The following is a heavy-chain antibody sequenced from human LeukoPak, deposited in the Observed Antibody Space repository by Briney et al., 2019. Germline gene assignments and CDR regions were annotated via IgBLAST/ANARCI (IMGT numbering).Heavy chain of an antibody. CDR3: ARALDSTPYYDFWSGYYKIDYFDY. V-gene: IGHV3-20*04. CDR2: INWNGGST. Sequence: PGGXLXXSCAASGFTFDDYGMSWVRQAPGKGLEGVSGINWNGGSTVYTDSVKGRFTISRDNAKNSLYLQMNSLRAEDTALYYCARALDSTPYYDFWSGYYKIDYFDYWGQGTLVTVSS. CDR1: GFTFDDYG. D-gene: IGHD3-3*01. J-gene: IGHJ4*02.